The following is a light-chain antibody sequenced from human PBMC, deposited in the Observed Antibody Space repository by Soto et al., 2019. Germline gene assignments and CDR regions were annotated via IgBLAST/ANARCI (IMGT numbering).Light chain of an antibody. CDR1: SSDVGSYNL. V-gene: IGLV2-14*02. Sequence: QSALTQPASVSGSPGQSITISCTGTSSDVGSYNLVSWYQQHPGKAPKLMIYEVSKRPSGVSNRFSGSKSGNTASLTISGLQAEDEGDYYCCSYTNSAYVFGTGTKVTVL. J-gene: IGLJ1*01. CDR3: CSYTNSAYV. CDR2: EVS.